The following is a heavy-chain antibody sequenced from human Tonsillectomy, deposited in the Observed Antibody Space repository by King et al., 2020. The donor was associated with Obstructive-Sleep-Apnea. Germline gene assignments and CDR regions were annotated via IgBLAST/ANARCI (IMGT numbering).Heavy chain of an antibody. CDR1: GFTFRSYS. D-gene: IGHD4-23*01. Sequence: VQLVESGGGLVKPGGSLRLSCAASGFTFRSYSMNWVRQAPGKGLEWVSSISSSTSYIYYADSVKGRFTISRDNAKNSLYLQMNSLRAEDTAVYYCARGFDYGGNRFDYWGQGTLVTVSS. CDR3: ARGFDYGGNRFDY. J-gene: IGHJ4*02. CDR2: ISSSTSYI. V-gene: IGHV3-21*01.